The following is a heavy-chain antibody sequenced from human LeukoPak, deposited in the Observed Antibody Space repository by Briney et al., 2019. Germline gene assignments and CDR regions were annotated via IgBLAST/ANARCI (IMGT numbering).Heavy chain of an antibody. V-gene: IGHV3-23*01. D-gene: IGHD1-26*01. CDR1: GFTFKNYV. CDR2: IYGSGVSI. CDR3: AKDLGWELPAEAY. J-gene: IGHJ4*02. Sequence: PGGSLRLSCVASGFTFKNYVMNWVRQAPGKGLEWLATIYGSGVSISYADSVKGRFIISRDNFNNTLYLQMNSLRAEDTAMYFCAKDLGWELPAEAYWGQGILVSVSS.